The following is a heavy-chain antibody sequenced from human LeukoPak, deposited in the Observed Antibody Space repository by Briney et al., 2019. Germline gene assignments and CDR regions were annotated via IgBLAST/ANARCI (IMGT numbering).Heavy chain of an antibody. V-gene: IGHV1-24*01. D-gene: IGHD6-13*01. CDR3: ATDAWAAAGKGPDNWFDP. J-gene: IGHJ5*02. CDR2: FDPEDGET. Sequence: ASVKVSCKVSGYTLTGLSMHWVRQAPGKGLEWMGGFDPEDGETIYAQKFQGRVTMTEDTSTDTAYMELSSLRSEDTAVYYCATDAWAAAGKGPDNWFDPWGQGTLVTVSS. CDR1: GYTLTGLS.